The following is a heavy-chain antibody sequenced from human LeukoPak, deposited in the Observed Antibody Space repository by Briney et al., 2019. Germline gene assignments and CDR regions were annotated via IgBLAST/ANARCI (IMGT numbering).Heavy chain of an antibody. Sequence: SVKVSCKASGGTFSSYAVSWVRQAPGQGLEWMGRIIPILGIANYAQKFQGRVTITADKSTSTAYMELSSLRSEDTAVYYCASSTTWIQLWFDPWGQGTLVTVSS. CDR1: GGTFSSYA. D-gene: IGHD5-18*01. CDR3: ASSTTWIQLWFDP. CDR2: IIPILGIA. J-gene: IGHJ5*02. V-gene: IGHV1-69*04.